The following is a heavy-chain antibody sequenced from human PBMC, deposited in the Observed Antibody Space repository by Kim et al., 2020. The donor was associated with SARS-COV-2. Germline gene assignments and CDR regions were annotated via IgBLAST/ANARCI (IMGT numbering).Heavy chain of an antibody. CDR3: ARVPRRAFDI. CDR2: IYYSGST. Sequence: SETLSLTCTVSGGSISSYYWSWIRQPPGKGLEWIGYIYYSGSTNYNPSLKSRVTISVDTSKNQFSLKLSSVTAADTAVYYCARVPRRAFDIWGQGTMVTVSS. CDR1: GGSISSYY. J-gene: IGHJ3*02. V-gene: IGHV4-59*01.